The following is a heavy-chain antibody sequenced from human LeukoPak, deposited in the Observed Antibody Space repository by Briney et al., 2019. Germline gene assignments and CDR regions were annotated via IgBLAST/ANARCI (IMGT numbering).Heavy chain of an antibody. CDR2: IYNSGST. J-gene: IGHJ4*02. Sequence: PSETLSPACTISGASVSSGSYYWSWIRQPPGKGLEWIGYIYNSGSTNYNPSLKSRVTISVDTSKNQFSLKLNSVTAADTAVYYCARNRLYGSGLGDFAQGGQGTLVTVSS. V-gene: IGHV4-61*01. CDR1: GASVSSGSYY. D-gene: IGHD3-10*01. CDR3: ARNRLYGSGLGDFAQ.